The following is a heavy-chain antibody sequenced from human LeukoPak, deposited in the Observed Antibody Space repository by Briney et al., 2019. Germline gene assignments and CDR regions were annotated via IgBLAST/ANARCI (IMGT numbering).Heavy chain of an antibody. CDR3: ARGDYDSSGYYYSSIDY. J-gene: IGHJ4*02. CDR2: INWNGGST. CDR1: GFTFDDYG. V-gene: IGHV3-20*04. D-gene: IGHD3-22*01. Sequence: GGSLRLSCAASGFTFDDYGMSWVRQAPGKGLEWVSGINWNGGSTGYADSVKGRFTISRDNAKNSLYLQMNSLRAEDTALYYCARGDYDSSGYYYSSIDYWGQGTLVTVSS.